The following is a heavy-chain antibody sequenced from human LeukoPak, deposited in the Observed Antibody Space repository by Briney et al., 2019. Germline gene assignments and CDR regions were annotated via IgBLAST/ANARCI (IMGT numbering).Heavy chain of an antibody. V-gene: IGHV3-53*04. J-gene: IGHJ4*02. CDR2: IYSGGST. CDR1: GFTFSSYA. D-gene: IGHD4-23*01. Sequence: GGSLRLSCAASGFTFSSYAMSWVRQAPGKGLEWVSVIYSGGSTYYADSVKGRFTISRHNSKNTLYLQMNSLRAEDTAVYYCARDAGGNSGYSLGYWGQGTLVTVSS. CDR3: ARDAGGNSGYSLGY.